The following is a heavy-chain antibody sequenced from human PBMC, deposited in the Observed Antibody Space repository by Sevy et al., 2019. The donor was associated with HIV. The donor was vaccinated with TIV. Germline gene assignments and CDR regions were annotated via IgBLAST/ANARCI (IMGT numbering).Heavy chain of an antibody. V-gene: IGHV3-30*04. Sequence: GGSLRLSCAASEFTFSSYAMHWVRQAPGKGLEWVAVISYDGSNKYYADSVKGRFTISRDNSKNTLYLEMNSLRTEDTAVYYCARDQGAVVIVAATLFEYWGHGTLVTVSS. CDR3: ARDQGAVVIVAATLFEY. D-gene: IGHD2-15*01. CDR2: ISYDGSNK. CDR1: EFTFSSYA. J-gene: IGHJ4*01.